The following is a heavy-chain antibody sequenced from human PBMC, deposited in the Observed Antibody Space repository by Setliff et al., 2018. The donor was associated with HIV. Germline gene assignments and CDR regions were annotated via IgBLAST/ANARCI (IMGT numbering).Heavy chain of an antibody. J-gene: IGHJ4*02. CDR3: ARGLSFYDPGGFDY. CDR1: GGSISRGGYS. CDR2: ISYTSGST. D-gene: IGHD3-22*01. Sequence: SETLSLTCTVSGGSISRGGYSWGWIRQPPGKGLEWIGSISYTSGSTNYNPSLKSRVTISVDTSKNQFSLKLSSVTAADTAVYYCARGLSFYDPGGFDYWGQGTLVTVSS. V-gene: IGHV4-39*07.